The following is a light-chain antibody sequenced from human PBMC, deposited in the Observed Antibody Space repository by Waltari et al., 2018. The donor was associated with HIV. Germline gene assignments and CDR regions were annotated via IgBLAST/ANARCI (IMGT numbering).Light chain of an antibody. CDR2: YDS. J-gene: IGLJ2*01. Sequence: SYVLTQPPSVSAAPGETARITRGGTSIGSKSAHWYQQKPGQVPLLVIYYDSARPSGIPERFSGSNSGNTATLTISRVEAGDEADYYCQVWDSSSDHVVFGGGTNLTVL. CDR1: SIGSKS. V-gene: IGLV3-21*04. CDR3: QVWDSSSDHVV.